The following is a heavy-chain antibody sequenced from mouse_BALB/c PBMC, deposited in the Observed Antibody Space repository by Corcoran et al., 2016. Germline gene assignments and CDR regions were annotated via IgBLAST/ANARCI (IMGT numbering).Heavy chain of an antibody. V-gene: IGHV3-6*02. CDR3: ARQSYWYVDV. CDR2: ISYDGSN. CDR1: GYSITSGYY. Sequence: DVQFQESGPGLVKPSQSLSLTCSVTGYSITSGYYWNWIRQFPGNKLEWMGYISYDGSNNYNPSLKNRISITRDTSKNQFFLKLNSVTTEDTATYYCARQSYWYVDVWGAGTTVTVSS. J-gene: IGHJ1*01.